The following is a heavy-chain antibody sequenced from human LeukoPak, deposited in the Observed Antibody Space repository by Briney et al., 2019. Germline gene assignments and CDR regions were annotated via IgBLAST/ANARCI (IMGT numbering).Heavy chain of an antibody. Sequence: GGSLRLSCVASGFTFNNYAMSWVRQAPGRGLEWASSTAGSGISKDYADSVKGRFTISRDNAKNSLYLQMYSLRAEDTAVYYCARDYYGSYAIDYWGQGTLVTVSS. CDR3: ARDYYGSYAIDY. V-gene: IGHV3-21*01. D-gene: IGHD1-26*01. CDR1: GFTFNNYA. CDR2: TAGSGISK. J-gene: IGHJ4*02.